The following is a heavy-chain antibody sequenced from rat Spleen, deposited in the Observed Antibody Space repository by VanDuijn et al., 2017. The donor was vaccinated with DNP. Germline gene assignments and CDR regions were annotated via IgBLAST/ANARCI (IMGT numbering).Heavy chain of an antibody. CDR3: ARSARYYAMDA. CDR1: GFTFSSFP. Sequence: VQLVESGGGLVQPGRSLKLSCAASGFTFSSFPMAWVRQAPTKGLDWVATISNTGDSTYYRDSVRGRFTISRDNAKNTQYLQMDSLRSEDTATYYCARSARYYAMDAWGQGTSVTVSS. CDR2: ISNTGDST. V-gene: IGHV5-46*01. J-gene: IGHJ4*01.